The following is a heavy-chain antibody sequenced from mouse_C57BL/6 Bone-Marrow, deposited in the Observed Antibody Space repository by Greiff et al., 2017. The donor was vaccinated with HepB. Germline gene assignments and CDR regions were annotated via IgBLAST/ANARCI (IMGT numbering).Heavy chain of an antibody. J-gene: IGHJ4*01. D-gene: IGHD1-1*01. V-gene: IGHV1-69*01. CDR1: GYTFTSYW. CDR3: ARLGTVVAYFYAMDY. Sequence: QVQLQQPGAELVMPGASVKLSCKASGYTFTSYWMHWVKQRPGQGLEWIGEIDPSDSYTNYNQKLKGKSTLTVDKSSSTAYMQLNSLTSEDSAVYYCARLGTVVAYFYAMDYWGQGTSVTVSS. CDR2: IDPSDSYT.